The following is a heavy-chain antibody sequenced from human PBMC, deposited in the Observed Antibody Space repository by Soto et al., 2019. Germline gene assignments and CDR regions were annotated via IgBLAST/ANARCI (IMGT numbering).Heavy chain of an antibody. D-gene: IGHD3-16*01. V-gene: IGHV1-18*01. CDR3: ARRSYGYSYDY. CDR1: GYTFTSYG. CDR2: VNAHNGNT. J-gene: IGHJ4*02. Sequence: QVQLVQSGAEVKKPGASVKVTCKASGYTFTSYGISWVRQAPGQGREWMGWVNAHNGNTNYGQKLQGRVTMTTDTSTSTVYMELRSLRSDDTAMYYCARRSYGYSYDYWGQGTLVTVSS.